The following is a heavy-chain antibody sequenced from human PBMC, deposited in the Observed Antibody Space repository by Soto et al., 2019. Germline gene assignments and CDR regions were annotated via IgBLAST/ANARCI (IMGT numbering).Heavy chain of an antibody. J-gene: IGHJ4*02. CDR2: IDWDDDK. D-gene: IGHD2-15*01. CDR1: GFSLSTSGMR. CDR3: ARMFHCSGGTCPFDY. V-gene: IGHV2-70*04. Sequence: SGPTLVNPTQTLTLTCTFSGFSLSTSGMRVSWTRQPPGKALEWLARIDWDDDKFYNTSLKTRLTISKDSSKNQVVLTMTNMDPVDTATYYCARMFHCSGGTCPFDYWGQGALVTVSS.